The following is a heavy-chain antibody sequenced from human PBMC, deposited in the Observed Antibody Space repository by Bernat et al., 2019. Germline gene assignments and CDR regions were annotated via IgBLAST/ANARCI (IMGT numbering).Heavy chain of an antibody. CDR2: TYYRSKWYN. V-gene: IGHV6-1*01. D-gene: IGHD6-13*01. CDR1: GDSVSSNSAA. CDR3: ARDQGVYSSSPKRYFDY. Sequence: QVQLQQSGPGLVKPSQTLSLTCAISGDSVSSNSAAWNWIRQSPSRGLEWLGRTYYRSKWYNDYAVSVKSRITINPDTSKNQFSLQLNSVTPEDTTVYYCARDQGVYSSSPKRYFDYWGQGTLVTVSS. J-gene: IGHJ4*02.